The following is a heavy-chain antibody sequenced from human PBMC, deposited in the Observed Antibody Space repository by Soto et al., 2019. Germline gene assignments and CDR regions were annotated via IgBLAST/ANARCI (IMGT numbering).Heavy chain of an antibody. CDR2: ISYDGSNK. CDR1: GFTFSSYA. D-gene: IGHD3-16*01. J-gene: IGHJ4*02. V-gene: IGHV3-30-3*01. CDR3: ARGGRKLIKYYFDY. Sequence: QVQLVESGGGVVQPGRSLRLSCAASGFTFSSYAMHWVRQAPGKGLEWVAVISYDGSNKYYADSVKGRFTISRDNSKNTLYLQMNSLRAEDTAVYYCARGGRKLIKYYFDYWGQGTLVTVSS.